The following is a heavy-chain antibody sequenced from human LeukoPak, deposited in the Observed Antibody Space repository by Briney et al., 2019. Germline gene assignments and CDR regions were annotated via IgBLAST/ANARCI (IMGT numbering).Heavy chain of an antibody. J-gene: IGHJ6*04. Sequence: GGSLRLSCAASGFTVSSNYMSWVRQAPGKGLEWVSVIYSGGSTYYADSVKGRFTISRDNAKNSLYLQMNSLRAEDTAVYYCAELGITMIGGVWGKGTTATISS. CDR2: IYSGGST. V-gene: IGHV3-53*01. CDR3: AELGITMIGGV. CDR1: GFTVSSNY. D-gene: IGHD3-10*02.